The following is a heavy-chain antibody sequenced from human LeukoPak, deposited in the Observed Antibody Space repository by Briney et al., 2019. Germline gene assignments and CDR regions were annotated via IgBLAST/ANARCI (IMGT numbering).Heavy chain of an antibody. J-gene: IGHJ4*02. Sequence: ASVKVSCKGSGYTFTSYGISWVRQAPGQGLEWMGWISAYNGNTNYAQKLQGRVTMTTDTSTSTAYMELRSLRSDDTAVYYCARGIWDTASYYFDYWGQGTLVTVSS. CDR3: ARGIWDTASYYFDY. CDR2: ISAYNGNT. CDR1: GYTFTSYG. D-gene: IGHD5-18*01. V-gene: IGHV1-18*01.